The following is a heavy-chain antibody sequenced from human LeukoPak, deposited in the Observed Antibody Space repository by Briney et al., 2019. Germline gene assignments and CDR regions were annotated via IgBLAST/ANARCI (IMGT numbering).Heavy chain of an antibody. D-gene: IGHD3-3*01. CDR3: ASGRYDFWSGSPGWYFDL. CDR1: GGSFSGYY. CDR2: VSHSGST. J-gene: IGHJ2*01. Sequence: SETLSLTCAIYGGSFSGYYWSWIRQPPGQGLEWIGEVSHSGSTNYNPSLKSRVTISVDTSKNQFSLKLSSVTAADTAVYYCASGRYDFWSGSPGWYFDLWGRGTLVTVSS. V-gene: IGHV4-34*01.